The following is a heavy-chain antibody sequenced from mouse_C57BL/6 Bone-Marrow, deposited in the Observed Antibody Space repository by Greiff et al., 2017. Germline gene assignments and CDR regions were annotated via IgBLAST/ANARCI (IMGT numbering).Heavy chain of an antibody. J-gene: IGHJ1*03. CDR2: IWSGGST. D-gene: IGHD2-5*01. CDR1: GFSLTSYG. V-gene: IGHV2-4*01. CDR3: AKMDSNYVDWYFDV. Sequence: VQLQQSGPGLVQPSQSLSITCTVSGFSLTSYGVHWVRQPPGKGLEWLGVIWSGGSTDYNAAFISRLSISKDNSKSQVFFKMNSLQAYDTAIYYCAKMDSNYVDWYFDVWGTGTTVTVSS.